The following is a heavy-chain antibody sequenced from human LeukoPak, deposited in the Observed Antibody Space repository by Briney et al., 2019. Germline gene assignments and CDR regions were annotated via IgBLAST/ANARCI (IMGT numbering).Heavy chain of an antibody. CDR1: RFTFSAYA. J-gene: IGHJ5*02. D-gene: IGHD6-19*01. CDR2: IEASEVNT. CDR3: AKGSGSGWYGWFDP. Sequence: GGSLRLSCAASRFTFSAYAMYWVRQAPGKGLEWVSCIEASEVNTYYADSVKGRFTISRDNSKNTLYLQMSSLRAEDTAVYYCAKGSGSGWYGWFDPWGQGTLVTVSS. V-gene: IGHV3-23*01.